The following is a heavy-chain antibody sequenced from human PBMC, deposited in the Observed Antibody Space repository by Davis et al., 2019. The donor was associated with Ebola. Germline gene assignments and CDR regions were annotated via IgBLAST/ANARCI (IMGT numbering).Heavy chain of an antibody. CDR3: ARHPQSGGPLMYYFDY. CDR1: GGSISSSSYY. V-gene: IGHV4-39*01. J-gene: IGHJ4*02. D-gene: IGHD2-8*01. CDR2: IYYSGST. Sequence: PSETLSLTCTVSGGSISSSSYYWGWIRQPPGKGLEWIGSIYYSGSTYYNPSLKSRVTISVDTSKNQFSLKLSSVTAADTAVYYCARHPQSGGPLMYYFDYWGQGTLVTVSS.